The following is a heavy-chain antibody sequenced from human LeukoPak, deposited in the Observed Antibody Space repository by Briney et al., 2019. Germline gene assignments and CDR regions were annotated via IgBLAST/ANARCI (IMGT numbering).Heavy chain of an antibody. V-gene: IGHV5-51*01. Sequence: GESLKISCKGSGYSFTSYWIGWVRQMPGKGLEWMGIIYPGDSDTRYSPSFQGQVTISADKSISTAYLQWSSLKASDTAMYYCARFGRHSSGRYMASSDAFDIWGQGTMVTVSS. CDR1: GYSFTSYW. D-gene: IGHD6-19*01. CDR3: ARFGRHSSGRYMASSDAFDI. J-gene: IGHJ3*02. CDR2: IYPGDSDT.